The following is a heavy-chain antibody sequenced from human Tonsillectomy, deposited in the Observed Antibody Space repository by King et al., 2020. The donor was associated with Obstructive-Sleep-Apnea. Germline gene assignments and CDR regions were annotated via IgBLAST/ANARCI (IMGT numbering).Heavy chain of an antibody. CDR1: GGSISSSSYY. J-gene: IGHJ5*02. CDR3: ARGTGEGSSSSGYWFDP. Sequence: QLQESGPGLVKPSETLSLTCTVSGGSISSSSYYWGWIRQPPGKGLEWIGSIYYSGSTYYNPSLKSRVTISVDTSKNQFSLKLSSVTAADTAVYYCARGTGEGSSSSGYWFDPWGQGTLVTVSS. D-gene: IGHD6-6*01. CDR2: IYYSGST. V-gene: IGHV4-39*07.